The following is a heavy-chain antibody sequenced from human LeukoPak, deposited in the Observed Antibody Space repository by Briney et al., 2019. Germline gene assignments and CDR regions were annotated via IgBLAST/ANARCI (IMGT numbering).Heavy chain of an antibody. CDR1: GFTLSSYA. CDR3: AKEWTSGWSEGYVDY. CDR2: ISASGDTT. V-gene: IGHV3-23*01. J-gene: IGHJ4*02. D-gene: IGHD6-19*01. Sequence: PGGSLRLSCAASGFTLSSYAMEWVPQAPGRGLEWVSGISASGDTTSYARSVKGQFPNPKDNSNSALYLQMNSLRADDTAVYYCAKEWTSGWSEGYVDYWGQGTLVTVSS.